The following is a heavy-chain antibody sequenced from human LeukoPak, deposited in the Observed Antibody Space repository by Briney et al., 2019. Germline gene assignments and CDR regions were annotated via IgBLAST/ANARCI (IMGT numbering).Heavy chain of an antibody. CDR2: ITGSGGNR. J-gene: IGHJ5*02. Sequence: GGSLRLSCAASGFTFSSYSMNWVRQAPGKGLEWVSGITGSGGNRYYADSVKGRFTISRDNSKNTLYLQMNSLRAEDTAVYYCAKDDNYIRFLSWGQGTLVTVSS. CDR1: GFTFSSYS. V-gene: IGHV3-23*01. CDR3: AKDDNYIRFLS. D-gene: IGHD3-16*01.